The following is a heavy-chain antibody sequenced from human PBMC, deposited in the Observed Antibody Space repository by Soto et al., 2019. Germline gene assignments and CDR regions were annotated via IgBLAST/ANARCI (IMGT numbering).Heavy chain of an antibody. J-gene: IGHJ6*03. CDR2: IYWDDDK. D-gene: IGHD6-13*01. V-gene: IGHV2-5*02. Sequence: QITLKESGPTLVKPTQTRTLTCTFSRFSLSTSGVGVGWIRRPPGKALEWLALIYWDDDKRYSPSLKSRLTITKDTSKNQVVLTMTNMDPVDTATYYCAHSQYSSSWYDYYYYYMDVWGKGTTVTVSS. CDR1: RFSLSTSGVG. CDR3: AHSQYSSSWYDYYYYYMDV.